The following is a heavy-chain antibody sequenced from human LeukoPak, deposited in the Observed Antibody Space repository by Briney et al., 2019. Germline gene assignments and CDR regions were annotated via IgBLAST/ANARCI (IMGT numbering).Heavy chain of an antibody. CDR3: ATRSRAGYTPFDY. J-gene: IGHJ4*02. D-gene: IGHD5-24*01. Sequence: PSETLSLTCTVSGGSISNYFWSWIRQPAGKGLEWIGRIYTSGSTDYNPSLKSRVTMSVDTSKNQFSLNLSSVTAADTAIYYCATRSRAGYTPFDYWGQGTLVTVSS. CDR1: GGSISNYF. V-gene: IGHV4-4*07. CDR2: IYTSGST.